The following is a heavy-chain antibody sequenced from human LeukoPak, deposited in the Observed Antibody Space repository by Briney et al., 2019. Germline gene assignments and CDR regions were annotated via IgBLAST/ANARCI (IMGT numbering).Heavy chain of an antibody. J-gene: IGHJ3*02. V-gene: IGHV3-66*01. CDR3: ARDGRGKSDAFDI. CDR2: IYSGGST. Sequence: PGGSLRLSCAASGFTVSSNYMSWVRQAPGKGLEWVSVIYSGGSTYYADSVKGRFTISRDNSKNTLYLQMNSLRAEDTAVNYCARDGRGKSDAFDIWGQGTMVTVSS. CDR1: GFTVSSNY. D-gene: IGHD1-26*01.